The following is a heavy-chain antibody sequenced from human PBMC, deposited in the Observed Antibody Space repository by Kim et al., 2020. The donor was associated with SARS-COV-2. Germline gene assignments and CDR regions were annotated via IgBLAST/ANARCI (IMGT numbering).Heavy chain of an antibody. CDR3: AKAPNILSGWFYFDS. D-gene: IGHD3-9*01. Sequence: AASVNGRFTISRDNAKNSLYLQTNSLREEDTAFYYCAKAPNILSGWFYFDSWGQGTLVTVSS. V-gene: IGHV3-9*01. J-gene: IGHJ4*02.